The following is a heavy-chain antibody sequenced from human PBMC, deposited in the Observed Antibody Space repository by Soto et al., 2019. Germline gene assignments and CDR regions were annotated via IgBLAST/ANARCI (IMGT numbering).Heavy chain of an antibody. D-gene: IGHD4-17*01. Sequence: QVQLQESGPGLVKPSQTLSLTCTVSGGSISSGGYYWSWIRQHPGKGLEWIGYIYYSGSTYYNPSLKSRVTISVDTSKNQFSLKLSSVTAADTAVYYCARGAGVYGYYAFVNNWFDPWGQGTLVTVSS. J-gene: IGHJ5*02. CDR2: IYYSGST. CDR3: ARGAGVYGYYAFVNNWFDP. V-gene: IGHV4-31*03. CDR1: GGSISSGGYY.